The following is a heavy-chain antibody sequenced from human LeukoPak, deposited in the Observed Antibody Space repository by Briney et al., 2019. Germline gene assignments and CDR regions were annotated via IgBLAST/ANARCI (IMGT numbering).Heavy chain of an antibody. V-gene: IGHV3-30-3*01. CDR3: ARENDPDIVVVVAATFSTEFDY. D-gene: IGHD2-15*01. J-gene: IGHJ4*02. CDR2: ISYDGSNK. Sequence: GGSLRPSCAASGFTFSSYAMHWVRQAPGKGLEWVAVISYDGSNKYYADSVKGRFTISRDNSKNTLYLQMNSLRAEDTAVYYCARENDPDIVVVVAATFSTEFDYWGQGTLVTVSS. CDR1: GFTFSSYA.